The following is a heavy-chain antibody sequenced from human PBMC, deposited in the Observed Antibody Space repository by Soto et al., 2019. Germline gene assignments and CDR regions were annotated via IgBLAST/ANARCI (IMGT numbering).Heavy chain of an antibody. CDR2: IYHSGST. CDR3: ARVQGGYYDSSGYSNNWFDP. D-gene: IGHD3-22*01. Sequence: SETLSLTCTVSGYSISSGYYWGWIRQPPGKGLEWIGSIYHSGSTYYNPSLKSRVTISVDTSKNQFSLKLSSVTAADTAVYYCARVQGGYYDSSGYSNNWFDPWGQGTLVTVSS. V-gene: IGHV4-38-2*02. J-gene: IGHJ5*02. CDR1: GYSISSGYY.